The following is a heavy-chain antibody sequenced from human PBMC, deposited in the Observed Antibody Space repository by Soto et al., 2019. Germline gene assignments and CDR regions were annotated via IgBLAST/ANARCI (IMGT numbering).Heavy chain of an antibody. Sequence: EVQLVESGGGLVQPGRSLRLSCAASGFTFDDYAMHWVRQAPGKGLEWVSGISWNSGSIGYADSVKGRFTISRDNAKNSLYLQMNSLRAEDTALYYCSKDATRLWGYFQHWGQGTLVTVSS. CDR1: GFTFDDYA. D-gene: IGHD7-27*01. CDR2: ISWNSGSI. CDR3: SKDATRLWGYFQH. V-gene: IGHV3-9*01. J-gene: IGHJ1*01.